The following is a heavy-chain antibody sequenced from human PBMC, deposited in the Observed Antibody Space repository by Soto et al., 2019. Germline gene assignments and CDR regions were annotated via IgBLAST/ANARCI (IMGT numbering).Heavy chain of an antibody. J-gene: IGHJ4*02. CDR2: THYSGNT. Sequence: LSLTCRVSGDSISGSPYYWGWIRQSPEKGLEWIGSTHYSGNTLYNRSLKSRVALSLDTSDNHFSLRPKSVTAADTAVCFCARRVPRSGFFDYWGQGALVTVSS. CDR3: ARRVPRSGFFDY. V-gene: IGHV4-39*02. D-gene: IGHD3-3*01. CDR1: GDSISGSPYY.